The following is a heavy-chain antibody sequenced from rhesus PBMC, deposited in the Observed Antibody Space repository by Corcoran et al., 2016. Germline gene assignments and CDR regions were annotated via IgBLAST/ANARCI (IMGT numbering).Heavy chain of an antibody. CDR2: IRTKAYCGTA. Sequence: EVQLVESGGGLVQPGGSLRLSCVASGFTFSDYYMSGVRQAPGKGPGWVGFIRTKAYCGTAEYAPSVKGRFTISRDDSKSIASLQMNSLKTEDTAVYYCTRGISTWVFDYWGQGVLVTVSS. D-gene: IGHD5-24*01. J-gene: IGHJ4*01. CDR1: GFTFSDYY. CDR3: TRGISTWVFDY. V-gene: IGHV3S22*01.